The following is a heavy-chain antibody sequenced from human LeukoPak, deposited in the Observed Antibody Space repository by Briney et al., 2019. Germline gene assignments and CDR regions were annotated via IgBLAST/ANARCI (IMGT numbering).Heavy chain of an antibody. CDR2: ISSSSSYI. CDR1: GFTFSSYS. D-gene: IGHD3-22*01. J-gene: IGHJ4*02. Sequence: PGGSLRLSCAASGFTFSSYSMNWVRQAPGKGLEWVSSISSSSSYIYYADSVKGRFTISGDNSKNTLYLQMNSLRAEDTAVYYCARDYDSSGYYVSGSDYWGQGTLVTVSS. V-gene: IGHV3-21*01. CDR3: ARDYDSSGYYVSGSDY.